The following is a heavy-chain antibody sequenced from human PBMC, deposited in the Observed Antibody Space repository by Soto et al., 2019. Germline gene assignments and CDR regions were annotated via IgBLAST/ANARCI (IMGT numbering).Heavy chain of an antibody. CDR3: ARLVYDTRLNYMYFDF. J-gene: IGHJ4*02. CDR1: GVSLTSGNW. CDR2: IFHDGTA. Sequence: PSETLSLTCAVSGVSLTSGNWWTWVRQSPQRGLEYIGEIFHDGTANYYPSFEGRVAMSVDTSRNQFSLKLTSVTAADTAVYFCARLVYDTRLNYMYFDFWGPGTLVTVSS. V-gene: IGHV4-4*02. D-gene: IGHD3-10*01.